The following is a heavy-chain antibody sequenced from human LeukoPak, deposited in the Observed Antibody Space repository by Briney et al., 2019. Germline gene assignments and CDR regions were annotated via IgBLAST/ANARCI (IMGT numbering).Heavy chain of an antibody. J-gene: IGHJ6*02. CDR2: IYTSGST. V-gene: IGHV4-4*07. D-gene: IGHD6-13*01. CDR1: GGSISSYY. CDR3: ARGPPDSSSWYPELYGMDV. Sequence: PSETLSLTCTVSGGSISSYYWSWIRQPAGKGLEWIGRIYTSGSTNYNPSLKSRVTMSVDTSKNQFSLKLSSVTAAYTAVYYCARGPPDSSSWYPELYGMDVWGQGTTVTVSS.